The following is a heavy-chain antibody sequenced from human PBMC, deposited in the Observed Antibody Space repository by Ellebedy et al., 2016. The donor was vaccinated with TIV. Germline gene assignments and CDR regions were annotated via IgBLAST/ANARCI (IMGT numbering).Heavy chain of an antibody. V-gene: IGHV3-21*01. Sequence: PGGSLRLSCAASGFTFSSYSMNRVRQAPGKGLEWVSSISSSSSYIYYADSVKGRFTISRDNAKNSLYLQMNSLRAEDTAVYYCARAPYSSSSAVDYWGQGTLVTVSS. D-gene: IGHD6-6*01. CDR1: GFTFSSYS. J-gene: IGHJ4*02. CDR2: ISSSSSYI. CDR3: ARAPYSSSSAVDY.